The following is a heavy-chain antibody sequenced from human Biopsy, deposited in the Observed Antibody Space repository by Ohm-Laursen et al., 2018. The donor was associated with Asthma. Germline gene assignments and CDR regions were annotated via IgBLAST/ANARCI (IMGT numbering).Heavy chain of an antibody. CDR2: IRPNNRGV. Sequence: SLRLSCVASGFAFDSYAMSWARQAPGKGLAWVSTIRPNNRGVDYVPSVRGRFTMSRGNSKNTLYLHMSSLRAEDRAVYYCVKDAYEDSGGYYTFEVWGQGTMVTVSS. CDR1: GFAFDSYA. CDR3: VKDAYEDSGGYYTFEV. J-gene: IGHJ3*01. V-gene: IGHV3-23*01. D-gene: IGHD5-18*01.